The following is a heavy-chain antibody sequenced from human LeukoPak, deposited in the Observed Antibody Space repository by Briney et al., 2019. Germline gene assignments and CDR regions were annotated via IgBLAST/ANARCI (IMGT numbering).Heavy chain of an antibody. CDR3: ARDGGLYSGSYYY. V-gene: IGHV3-48*04. CDR1: GFTFSSYS. J-gene: IGHJ4*02. CDR2: ISNSGSTI. D-gene: IGHD1-26*01. Sequence: GGSLRLSCAASGFTFSSYSMNWVRQVPGKGLEWISHISNSGSTIIYADSVKGRFTISRDNAKNSLYLQMNSLRAEDTAVYYCARDGGLYSGSYYYWGQGTLVTVSS.